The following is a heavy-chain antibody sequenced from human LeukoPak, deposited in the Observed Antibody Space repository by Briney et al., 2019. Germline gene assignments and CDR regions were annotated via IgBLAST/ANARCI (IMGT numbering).Heavy chain of an antibody. J-gene: IGHJ4*02. V-gene: IGHV4-39*01. CDR2: IYYSGST. D-gene: IGHD3-16*01. CDR1: GGSISSSSYY. Sequence: PSETLSLTCTVSGGSISSSSYYWGWIRQPPGKELEWIGSIYYSGSTCYNPSLKSRVTISVDTSKNQFSLKLSSVTAADTAVYYCALSLGEPFDYWGQGTLVTVSS. CDR3: ALSLGEPFDY.